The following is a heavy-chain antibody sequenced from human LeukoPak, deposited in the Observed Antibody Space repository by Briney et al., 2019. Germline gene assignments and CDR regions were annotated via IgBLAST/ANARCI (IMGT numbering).Heavy chain of an antibody. V-gene: IGHV3-7*01. CDR1: GFTFGRSW. CDR2: IKEDGSET. CDR3: SRSLNN. Sequence: GGSLRLPCAASGFTFGRSWMDWFRQAPGKGLEWVANIKEDGSETYYVDSAKGRFTISRDNAKSSLYLQMDRVRVEDTAIYYCSRSLNNWGQGTLVTVSS. J-gene: IGHJ4*02.